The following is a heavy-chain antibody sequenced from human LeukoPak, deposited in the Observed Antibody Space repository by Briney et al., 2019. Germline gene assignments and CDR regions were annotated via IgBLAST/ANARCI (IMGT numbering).Heavy chain of an antibody. CDR2: IIPVLGIA. Sequence: ASVTVSCKGSGGTFSSYAISWVRQGPAQGLEWMGRIIPVLGIANYAQKFQGRVTITADKSTSTAYMELSSLRSEHTAVYYCARSGMVRRVIMLDYWGQGTLVTVSS. J-gene: IGHJ4*02. D-gene: IGHD3-10*01. V-gene: IGHV1-69*04. CDR1: GGTFSSYA. CDR3: ARSGMVRRVIMLDY.